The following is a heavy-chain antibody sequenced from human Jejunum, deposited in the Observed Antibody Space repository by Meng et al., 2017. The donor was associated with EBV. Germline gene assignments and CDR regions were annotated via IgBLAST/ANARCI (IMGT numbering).Heavy chain of an antibody. J-gene: IGHJ5*02. V-gene: IGHV4-34*01. Sequence: QVQLQQWGEGLLKPSETLSLTCAVYGGSFSDYYWTWIRQPPGKGLEWIGEINHGGGAIYNPSLKSRVTISVDTSKNQFSLKLSSVTAADTAVYYCARLGGYASGTYYPIDPWGQGTLVTVSS. CDR2: INHGGGA. D-gene: IGHD3-10*01. CDR3: ARLGGYASGTYYPIDP. CDR1: GGSFSDYY.